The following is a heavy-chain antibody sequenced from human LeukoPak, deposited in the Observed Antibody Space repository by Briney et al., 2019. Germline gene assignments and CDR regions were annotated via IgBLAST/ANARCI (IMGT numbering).Heavy chain of an antibody. Sequence: ASVKVSCKASGYTFTDYYMHWVRQAPGQGLEWMGWISPNSGGTNYAQKFQGRVTLTRDTSITTAYMELSRLRSDDTAVYYCARSSRQSYYYGMDVWGQGTTVTVSS. V-gene: IGHV1-2*02. CDR1: GYTFTDYY. J-gene: IGHJ6*02. CDR2: ISPNSGGT. CDR3: ARSSRQSYYYGMDV.